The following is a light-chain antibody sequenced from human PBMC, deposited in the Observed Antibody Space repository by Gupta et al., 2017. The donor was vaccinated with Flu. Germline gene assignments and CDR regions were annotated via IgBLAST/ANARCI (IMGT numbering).Light chain of an antibody. CDR1: SSDVGHYNY. CDR3: APYTTTSTWV. J-gene: IGLJ3*02. CDR2: EVT. Sequence: QSALTQPASVSGSPGQSITISCTGTSSDVGHYNYVSWYQQHPGKVPKLMIYEVTDRPSGVSNRFSGSKSGNTASLTISGLQAEDEADYFCAPYTTTSTWVFGGGTKLTVL. V-gene: IGLV2-14*01.